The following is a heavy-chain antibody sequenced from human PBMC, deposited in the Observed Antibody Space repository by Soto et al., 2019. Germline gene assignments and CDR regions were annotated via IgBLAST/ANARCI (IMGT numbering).Heavy chain of an antibody. V-gene: IGHV4-4*02. D-gene: IGHD6-13*01. J-gene: IGHJ4*02. Sequence: SETLSLTCAVSGGSISSSNWWSGVRQPPGKGLEWIGEIYHSGSTNYNPSLKSRVTISVDKSKNQFSLKLSSVTAADTAVYYCARGGGYSSSWFLDYWGQGTLVTVSS. CDR1: GGSISSSNW. CDR3: ARGGGYSSSWFLDY. CDR2: IYHSGST.